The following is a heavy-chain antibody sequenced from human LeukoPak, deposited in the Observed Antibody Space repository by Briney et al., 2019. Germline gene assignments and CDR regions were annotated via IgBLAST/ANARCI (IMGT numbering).Heavy chain of an antibody. CDR2: INPNTGGT. CDR3: ARVGDGLNDAFDI. J-gene: IGHJ3*02. D-gene: IGHD5-24*01. CDR1: GYTFTGYY. Sequence: GASXKVSCKASGYTFTGYYMNWVRQAPGQELEWLGRINPNTGGTNFAQRFQGRVTMTRDTSITTAYMGLSRLRSDDTAVYYCARVGDGLNDAFDIRGQGTMVTVSS. V-gene: IGHV1-2*06.